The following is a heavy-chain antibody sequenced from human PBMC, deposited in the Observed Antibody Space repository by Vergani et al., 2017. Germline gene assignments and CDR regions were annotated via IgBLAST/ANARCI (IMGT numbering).Heavy chain of an antibody. J-gene: IGHJ6*02. D-gene: IGHD2-2*01. CDR2: IYYSGST. V-gene: IGHV4-39*02. CDR3: ARDRIVVVPAANIRGYYYYGMDV. Sequence: QLQLQESGPGLVKPSETLSLTCTVSGGSISSSSYYWGWIRQPPGKGLEWIGSIYYSGSTYYNPSLKSRVTISVDTSKNQFSLKLSSVTAADTAVYYCARDRIVVVPAANIRGYYYYGMDVWGQGTTVTVSS. CDR1: GGSISSSSYY.